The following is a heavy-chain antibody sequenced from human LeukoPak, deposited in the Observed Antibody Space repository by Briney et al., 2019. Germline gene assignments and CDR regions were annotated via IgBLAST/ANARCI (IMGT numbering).Heavy chain of an antibody. CDR1: GYTSTSYG. V-gene: IGHV1-18*01. Sequence: ASVKVSCKASGYTSTSYGISWVRQAPGQGLEWMGWISAYNGNTNYAQKLQGRVTMTTDTSTSTAYMELRSLRSDDTAVYYCARDIVDYDFWSGSPYDYWGQGTLVTVSS. J-gene: IGHJ4*02. CDR2: ISAYNGNT. CDR3: ARDIVDYDFWSGSPYDY. D-gene: IGHD3-3*01.